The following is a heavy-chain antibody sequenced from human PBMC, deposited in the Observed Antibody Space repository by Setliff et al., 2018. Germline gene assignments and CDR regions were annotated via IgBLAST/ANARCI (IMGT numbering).Heavy chain of an antibody. D-gene: IGHD3-10*01. CDR3: AARCSSTSCRYYYGSGSSVPFDY. J-gene: IGHJ4*02. V-gene: IGHV1-8*02. Sequence: GASVKVSCKASGYTFTSYDINWVRQATGQGLEWMGWMNPNSGNTGYAPKFAGRVTMTRDTPISTVYMELSLLTSDDTAVYYCAARCSSTSCRYYYGSGSSVPFDYWGQGTLVTVSS. CDR1: GYTFTSYD. CDR2: MNPNSGNT.